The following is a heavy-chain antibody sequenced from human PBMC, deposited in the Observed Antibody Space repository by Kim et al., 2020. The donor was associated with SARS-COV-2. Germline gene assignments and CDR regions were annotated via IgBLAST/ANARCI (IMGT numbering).Heavy chain of an antibody. Sequence: GGSLRLSCAASGFTVSRSYMAWVRQAPGKGLEWVSVIYSGGSTFYADSVKGRFTISRDNSKNTVYLQMNSLRAEDTAVYYCARRAGSYDSSGYYYDYFD. CDR3: ARRAGSYDSSGYYYDYFD. CDR2: IYSGGST. J-gene: IGHJ4*01. D-gene: IGHD3-22*01. V-gene: IGHV3-53*01. CDR1: GFTVSRSY.